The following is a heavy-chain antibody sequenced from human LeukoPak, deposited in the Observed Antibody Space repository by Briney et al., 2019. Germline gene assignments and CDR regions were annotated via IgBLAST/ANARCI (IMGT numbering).Heavy chain of an antibody. CDR1: GFTVSSNY. CDR3: ARDRSVVGATDYYFDY. J-gene: IGHJ4*02. V-gene: IGHV3-66*02. D-gene: IGHD1-26*01. CDR2: IYSGGST. Sequence: GGSLRLSSAASGFTVSSNYMSWVRQAPGKGLELVSVIYSGGSTYYADSVKGRFTISRDNSKNTLYLQMNSLRAEDTAVYYCARDRSVVGATDYYFDYWGQGTLVTVSS.